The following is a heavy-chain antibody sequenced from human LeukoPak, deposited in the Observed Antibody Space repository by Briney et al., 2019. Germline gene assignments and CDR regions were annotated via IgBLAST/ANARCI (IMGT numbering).Heavy chain of an antibody. CDR2: ISYDGSNK. CDR1: EFTFSSFG. D-gene: IGHD2-2*01. J-gene: IGHJ6*02. Sequence: GGSLRLSCAASEFTFSSFGMHWVRQAPGKGLEWVAVISYDGSNKYYADSVKGRLTISRDNSKSTLYLQMNSLRAEDTAVYYCATSASRHCSSTSCYYYYGMDVWGQGTTVTVSS. CDR3: ATSASRHCSSTSCYYYYGMDV. V-gene: IGHV3-30*03.